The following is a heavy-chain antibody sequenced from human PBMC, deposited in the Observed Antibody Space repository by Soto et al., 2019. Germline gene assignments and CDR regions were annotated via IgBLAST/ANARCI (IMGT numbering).Heavy chain of an antibody. D-gene: IGHD3-3*01. CDR2: ISYDGSNK. Sequence: QVQLVESGGGVVQPGRSLRLSCAASGFTFSSYGMHWVRQAPGKGLEWVAVISYDGSNKYYADSVKGRFTISRDNSKNTLYLQMNSLRAEDTAVYYCAKDSRRFTYYYGMDVWGQGTTVTVSS. CDR3: AKDSRRFTYYYGMDV. CDR1: GFTFSSYG. V-gene: IGHV3-30*18. J-gene: IGHJ6*02.